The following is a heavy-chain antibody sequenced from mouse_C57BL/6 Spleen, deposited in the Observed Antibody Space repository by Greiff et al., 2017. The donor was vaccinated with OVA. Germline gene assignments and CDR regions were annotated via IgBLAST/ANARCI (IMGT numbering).Heavy chain of an antibody. CDR1: GYTFTSYW. J-gene: IGHJ2*01. Sequence: QVQLQQPGAELVKPGASVKMSCKASGYTFTSYWITWVKQRPGQGLEWIGDIYPGSGSTNYNEKFKSKATLTVDTSSSTAYMQLSSLTSEDSAVYYGARGEGGTTVVDFDDWGQGTTLTVSS. V-gene: IGHV1-55*01. CDR2: IYPGSGST. D-gene: IGHD1-1*01. CDR3: ARGEGGTTVVDFDD.